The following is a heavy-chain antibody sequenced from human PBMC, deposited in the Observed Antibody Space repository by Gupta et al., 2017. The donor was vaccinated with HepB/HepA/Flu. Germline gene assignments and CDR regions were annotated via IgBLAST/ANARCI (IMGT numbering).Heavy chain of an antibody. CDR3: VKQRTSSYYFDY. CDR1: GFPFDDYD. CDR2: ISWNSGSI. V-gene: IGHV3-9*01. J-gene: IGHJ4*02. D-gene: IGHD3-16*01. Sequence: EVQLVESGGGLVQPGRSLRLSCAASGFPFDDYDLHWVRQAPGEGLEWVSSISWNSGSIGYADSVKGRFTISRDNAKNSLYLQMNSLRAEDTALYYCVKQRTSSYYFDYWGQGTLVTVSS.